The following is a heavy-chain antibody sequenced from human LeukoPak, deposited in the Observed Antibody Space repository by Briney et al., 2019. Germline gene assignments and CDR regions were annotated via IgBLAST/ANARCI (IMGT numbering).Heavy chain of an antibody. CDR3: ARDPHSYYFDY. Sequence: SETLSLTCAVYGGSFSGYYWSWIRQPPGKGLEWIGEINHSGSTNYNPSLKSRVTISVDTSKNQFSLQLNSVTPEDTAVYYCARDPHSYYFDYWGQGTLVTVPS. J-gene: IGHJ4*02. CDR1: GGSFSGYY. CDR2: INHSGST. V-gene: IGHV4-34*01.